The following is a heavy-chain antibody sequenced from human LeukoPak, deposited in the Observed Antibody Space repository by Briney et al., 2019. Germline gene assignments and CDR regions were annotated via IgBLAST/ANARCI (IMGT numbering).Heavy chain of an antibody. D-gene: IGHD3-10*01. CDR3: ARFRGSGSHTLYSFDY. V-gene: IGHV3-23*01. J-gene: IGHJ4*02. CDR2: ISGTGGGT. Sequence: GGSLRLSCAASGVPFSIDAMSWVRQAPGKGVEWVSGISGTGGGTFYAHSVKGRFSISRDDSINTLYLQMSSLRAEDTAVYYCARFRGSGSHTLYSFDYWGQGSLVTVSS. CDR1: GVPFSIDA.